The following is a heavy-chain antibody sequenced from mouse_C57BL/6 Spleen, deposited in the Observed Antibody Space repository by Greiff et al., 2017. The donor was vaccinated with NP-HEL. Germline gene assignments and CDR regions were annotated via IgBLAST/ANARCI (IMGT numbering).Heavy chain of an antibody. Sequence: QVQLQQPGAELVRPGSSVKLSCKASGYTFTSYWMDWVKQRPGQGLEWIGNIYPSDSETHYNQKFKDKATLTVDKSSSTAYMQLSSLTSEDSAVYYCAREGYSWFAYWGQGTLVTVSA. V-gene: IGHV1-61*01. D-gene: IGHD2-3*01. CDR3: AREGYSWFAY. CDR2: IYPSDSET. CDR1: GYTFTSYW. J-gene: IGHJ3*01.